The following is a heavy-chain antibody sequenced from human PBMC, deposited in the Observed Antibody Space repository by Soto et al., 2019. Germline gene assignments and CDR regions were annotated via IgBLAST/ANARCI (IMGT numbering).Heavy chain of an antibody. Sequence: SETLSLTCIVSGDSINSFYWNWIRQPPGRGLEWIGNIYSSGSTNYNPSLKSRVTMSVETSKNQFSLRLTSVTAADTAVYYCARAPITAFGDPYFDVWGQGTQVTVSS. V-gene: IGHV4-59*01. CDR2: IYSSGST. CDR1: GDSINSFY. CDR3: ARAPITAFGDPYFDV. J-gene: IGHJ3*01. D-gene: IGHD3-3*01.